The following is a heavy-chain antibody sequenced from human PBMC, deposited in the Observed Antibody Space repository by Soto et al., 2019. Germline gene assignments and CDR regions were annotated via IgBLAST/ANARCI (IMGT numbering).Heavy chain of an antibody. CDR3: AKDLGSTTVTTDWFDP. J-gene: IGHJ5*02. CDR2: ISGSGGST. D-gene: IGHD4-17*01. V-gene: IGHV3-23*01. CDR1: GFTFSSYA. Sequence: WGSLRLSCAASGFTFSSYAMSWVRQAPGKGLEWVSAISGSGGSTYYADSVKGRFTISRDNSKNTLYLQMNSLRAEDTAVYYCAKDLGSTTVTTDWFDPWGQGTLVTVSS.